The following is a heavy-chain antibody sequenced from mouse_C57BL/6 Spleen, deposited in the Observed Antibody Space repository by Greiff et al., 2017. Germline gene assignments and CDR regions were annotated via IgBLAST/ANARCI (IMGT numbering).Heavy chain of an antibody. D-gene: IGHD2-1*01. V-gene: IGHV1-59*01. CDR2: IDPSDSYT. CDR1: GYTFTSYW. CDR3: AREHGNFYAMDY. J-gene: IGHJ4*01. Sequence: QVQLQQPGAELVRPGTSVKLSCKASGYTFTSYWMHWVKQRPGQGLEWIGVIDPSDSYTNYNQKFKGKATLTVDTSSSTAYMQLSSLTSEDSAVXYCAREHGNFYAMDYWGQGTSVTGSS.